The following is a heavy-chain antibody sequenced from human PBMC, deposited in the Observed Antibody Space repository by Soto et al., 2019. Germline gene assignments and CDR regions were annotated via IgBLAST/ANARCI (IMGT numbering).Heavy chain of an antibody. V-gene: IGHV4-31*03. CDR3: ARRSPPVTTSSLDF. CDR1: GASISRGSYY. D-gene: IGHD4-17*01. J-gene: IGHJ3*01. Sequence: QVLLQESGPGLVKPSQTLSVTCTVSGASISRGSYYWSWVRHHPGKGLEWIGYIHASGTTYYNPALKSRILISLDTSSNQFSLKLTSVTAADTAVYYCARRSPPVTTSSLDFWGQGLMVTVSS. CDR2: IHASGTT.